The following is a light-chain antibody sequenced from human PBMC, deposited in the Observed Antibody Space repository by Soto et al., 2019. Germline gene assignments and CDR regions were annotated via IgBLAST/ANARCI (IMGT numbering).Light chain of an antibody. CDR1: RTVDGNY. V-gene: IGKV3-20*01. CDR2: SAS. CDR3: QQYSASPRT. J-gene: IGKJ1*01. Sequence: EVVLTQSPGTLSLSPGERATLSCRASRTVDGNYLAWYHQKPGQAPRLLIPSASARAPGIPDRFSACGAGTDFTLTISRLEPEDCAVYYCQQYSASPRTVGPGTKVEIK.